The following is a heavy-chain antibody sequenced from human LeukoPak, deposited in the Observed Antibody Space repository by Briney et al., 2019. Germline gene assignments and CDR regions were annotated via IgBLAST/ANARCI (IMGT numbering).Heavy chain of an antibody. V-gene: IGHV4-31*03. J-gene: IGHJ4*02. CDR2: IYYSGST. CDR3: ARLSIGPTRGYCSSTSCFDGY. CDR1: GGSISSGGYY. Sequence: SETLSLTCTVSGGSISSGGYYWSWIRQHPGKGLEWIGYIYYSGSTYYNPSLKSRVTISVDTSKNQFSLKLSSVTAADTAVYYCARLSIGPTRGYCSSTSCFDGYWGQGTLVTVSS. D-gene: IGHD2-2*01.